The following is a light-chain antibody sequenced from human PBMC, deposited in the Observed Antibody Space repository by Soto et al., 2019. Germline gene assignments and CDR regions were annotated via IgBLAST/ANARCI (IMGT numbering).Light chain of an antibody. CDR1: QSVFGNY. CDR3: QHYGNSPIT. Sequence: EIALTQSPGTLSLSPGERATLSCRASQSVFGNYLAWYQQKPGQAPRLLMYGASSRATGIPDRFSGSGSGADFTLTINRLEPEDFAVYYCQHYGNSPITFGQGTRLEIK. V-gene: IGKV3-20*01. J-gene: IGKJ5*01. CDR2: GAS.